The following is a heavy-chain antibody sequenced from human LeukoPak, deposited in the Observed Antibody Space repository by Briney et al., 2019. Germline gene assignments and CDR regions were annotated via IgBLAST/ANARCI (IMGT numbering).Heavy chain of an antibody. CDR2: INAGNGNT. CDR1: GYTFTSYA. Sequence: ASVKVSCKASGYTFTSYAMHWVRQAPGQRLEWMGWINAGNGNTKYSQKFQGRITITRDTSASTAYMELSSLRSEDTAVYYCARGLPFHNWFDPWGQGTLVTVSS. J-gene: IGHJ5*02. CDR3: ARGLPFHNWFDP. D-gene: IGHD5/OR15-5a*01. V-gene: IGHV1-3*01.